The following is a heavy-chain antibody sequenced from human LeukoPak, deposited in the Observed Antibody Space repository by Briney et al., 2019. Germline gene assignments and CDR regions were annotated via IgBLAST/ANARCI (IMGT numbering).Heavy chain of an antibody. J-gene: IGHJ4*02. D-gene: IGHD6-13*01. CDR1: GFTFDDYA. V-gene: IGHV3-43D*03. CDR3: AKDIRGSTSWYGLDY. CDR2: ISWDGGST. Sequence: GGSLRLSCAASGFTFDDYAMHWVRQAPGKCLEWVSLISWDGGSTYYADSVKGRFTISRDNSKNSLYLQMNSLRAEDTALYYCAKDIRGSTSWYGLDYWGQGTLVTVSS.